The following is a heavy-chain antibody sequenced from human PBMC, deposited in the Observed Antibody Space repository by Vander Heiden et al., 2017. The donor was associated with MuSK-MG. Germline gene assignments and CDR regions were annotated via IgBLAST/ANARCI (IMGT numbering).Heavy chain of an antibody. V-gene: IGHV1-46*01. D-gene: IGHD6-13*01. CDR2: INPSGGST. J-gene: IGHJ6*03. Sequence: QVQLVQSGAEVKKPGASVKVSCKASGYTFTSYYMHWVRQAPGQGLEWMGIINPSGGSTSYAQKFQGRVTMTRDTSTSTVYMELSSLRSEDTAVYYCARDRDLNDSLAEQLVRSYYYYYMDVWGKGTTVTVSS. CDR3: ARDRDLNDSLAEQLVRSYYYYYMDV. CDR1: GYTFTSYY.